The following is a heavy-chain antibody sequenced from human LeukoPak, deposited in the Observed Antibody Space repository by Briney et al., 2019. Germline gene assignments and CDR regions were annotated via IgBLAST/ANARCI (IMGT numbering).Heavy chain of an antibody. CDR3: ARDQPWTTGFDI. J-gene: IGHJ3*02. D-gene: IGHD2-8*02. CDR1: GGFNTHYY. V-gene: IGHV4-59*12. Sequence: SETLSLTCSVSGGFNTHYYWSWIRQPPGKGLEWIGYFYHSGSTNYNPSLKSRVTISVDTSKNQFSLQLNSVTPEDTAVYFCARDQPWTTGFDIWGQGTMVTVSS. CDR2: FYHSGST.